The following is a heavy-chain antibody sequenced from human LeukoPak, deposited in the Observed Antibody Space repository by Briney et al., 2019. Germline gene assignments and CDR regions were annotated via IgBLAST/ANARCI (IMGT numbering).Heavy chain of an antibody. CDR2: TPYDGSNQ. V-gene: IGHV3-30-3*01. CDR1: GFSFSDFA. J-gene: IGHJ6*02. CDR3: ARGDTDRSGYYYYYYGLDV. Sequence: GGSLRLSCAASGFSFSDFAMHWVRQAPGKGLEWVAVTPYDGSNQYYADSVKGRFTISRDNSKNTLHLQMNSLRAEDTAVYYCARGDTDRSGYYYYYYGLDVWGQGTTVSVSS. D-gene: IGHD3-22*01.